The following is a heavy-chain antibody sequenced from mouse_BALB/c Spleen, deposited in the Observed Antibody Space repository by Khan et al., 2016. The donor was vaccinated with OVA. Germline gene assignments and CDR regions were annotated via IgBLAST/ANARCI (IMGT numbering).Heavy chain of an antibody. CDR2: IWGDGST. Sequence: QVQLKESGPGMAAPSQSLSSTCTVSGFSLTTYGVSWVRHPPGKGLECLGVIWGDGSTNYHSALISRLTLSKDNSKSQVFLKLNSMQTDDTGTYXWAQHQHVTLYALDNWGHGASLTVS. J-gene: IGHJ4*01. CDR3: AQHQHVTLYALDN. V-gene: IGHV2-3*01. D-gene: IGHD2-12*01. CDR1: GFSLTTYG.